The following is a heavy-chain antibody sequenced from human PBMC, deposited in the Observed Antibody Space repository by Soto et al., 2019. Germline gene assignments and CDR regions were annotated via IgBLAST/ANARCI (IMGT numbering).Heavy chain of an antibody. CDR3: ARGGKERFRGSGMDV. V-gene: IGHV1-69*01. CDR1: GGTFSSYA. Sequence: QVQLVQSGAEVKKPGSSVKVSCKASGGTFSSYAISWVRQAPGQGLEWMGEIISMYGAAMYAQKFHGRVTITADESASTAYMELTSLRSEDTAVYYCARGGKERFRGSGMDVWGQGTTVTVS. J-gene: IGHJ6*02. CDR2: IISMYGAA. D-gene: IGHD1-1*01.